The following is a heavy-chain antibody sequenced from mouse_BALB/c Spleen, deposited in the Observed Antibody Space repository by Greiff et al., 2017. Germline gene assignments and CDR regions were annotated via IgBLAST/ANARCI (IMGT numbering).Heavy chain of an antibody. Sequence: EVMLVESGGGLVKPGGSLKLSCAASGFTFSDYYMYWVRQTPEKRLEWVATISDGGSYTYYPDSVKGRFTISRDNAKNNLYLQMSSLKSEDTAMYYCARDYGSSFDYWGQGTTLTVSS. CDR3: ARDYGSSFDY. V-gene: IGHV5-4*02. CDR2: ISDGGSYT. J-gene: IGHJ2*01. D-gene: IGHD1-1*01. CDR1: GFTFSDYY.